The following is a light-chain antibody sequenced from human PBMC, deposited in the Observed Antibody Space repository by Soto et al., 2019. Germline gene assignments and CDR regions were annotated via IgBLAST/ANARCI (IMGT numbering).Light chain of an antibody. V-gene: IGLV1-40*01. CDR2: GNS. Sequence: QSVLQQPPSVAGAPGPRVTISCTGGSSNIGAGYDVHWYQQLPGTAPKLLIYGNSNRPSGVPDRFSGSKSGTSASLAITGLQAEDEADYYCQSYDSSLSGSVVFGGGTKLTVL. CDR3: QSYDSSLSGSVV. J-gene: IGLJ2*01. CDR1: SSNIGAGYD.